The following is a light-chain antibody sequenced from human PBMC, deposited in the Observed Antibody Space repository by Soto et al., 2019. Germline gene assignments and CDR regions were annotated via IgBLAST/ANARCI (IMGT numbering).Light chain of an antibody. CDR2: GIS. CDR1: HTISSSY. CDR3: QQRSNWPIT. J-gene: IGKJ5*01. V-gene: IGKV3D-20*02. Sequence: EIVLTQSPGTLSLSPGERATLSCRASHTISSSYLAWYQQKPGQAPRLLMYGISRRATGIPDRFSGSGSGTDFTLTITRLEPEDFAVYYCQQRSNWPITFGQGTRLEIK.